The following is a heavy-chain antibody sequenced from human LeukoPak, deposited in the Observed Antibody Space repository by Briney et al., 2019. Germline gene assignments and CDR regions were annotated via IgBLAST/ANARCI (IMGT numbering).Heavy chain of an antibody. CDR1: GFTFSNYG. CDR3: ARDLKSGYFDS. D-gene: IGHD3-3*01. V-gene: IGHV3-33*01. Sequence: GGSLRLSCAASGFTFSNYGMHWVRQAPGKGLEWVAVIYDDGSKEHFADFVKGRFTISRDDSKKTVVLQMNGLRGEDTAVYYSARDLKSGYFDSWSQGTLVTVSS. J-gene: IGHJ4*02. CDR2: IYDDGSKE.